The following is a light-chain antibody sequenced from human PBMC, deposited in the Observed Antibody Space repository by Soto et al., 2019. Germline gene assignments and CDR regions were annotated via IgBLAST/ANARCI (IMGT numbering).Light chain of an antibody. CDR1: QSVGSSY. V-gene: IGKV3-20*01. CDR3: QQYATSPFT. Sequence: EIVLTQSPGTLSLSPGERATLSCRASQSVGSSYLAWYQQKPGQDPRVLIYGASSRATGIPDRFSGSGYGTDFTLTISRLEPEDFAVYYCQQYATSPFTFGPPTKVDIK. J-gene: IGKJ3*01. CDR2: GAS.